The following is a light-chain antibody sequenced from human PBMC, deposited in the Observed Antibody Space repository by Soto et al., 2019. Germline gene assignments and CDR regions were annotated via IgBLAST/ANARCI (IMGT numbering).Light chain of an antibody. CDR1: SSDFGAYRY. V-gene: IGLV2-14*01. J-gene: IGLJ1*01. CDR2: EVS. CDR3: SSFTSSSTLYV. Sequence: QSVLTQPASVSGSPGQWITISCTGTSSDFGAYRYVSWHQHHPGKGPKLMIYEVSNRPSGVSNRFSGSKSGNTASLTISGLQAEDEADYYCSSFTSSSTLYVFGTGTKVTVL.